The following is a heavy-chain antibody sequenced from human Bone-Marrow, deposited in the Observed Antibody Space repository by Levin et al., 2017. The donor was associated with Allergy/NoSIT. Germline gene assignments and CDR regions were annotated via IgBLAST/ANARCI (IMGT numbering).Heavy chain of an antibody. Sequence: GGSLRLSCAASGFTFSSYAMSWVRQAPGKGLEWVSAISGSGGSTYYADSVKGRFTISRDNSKNTLYLQMNSLRAEDTAVYYCAKDLIVRNYYGSGTTHGTPPYAFDIWGQGTMVTVSS. CDR1: GFTFSSYA. CDR2: ISGSGGST. CDR3: AKDLIVRNYYGSGTTHGTPPYAFDI. V-gene: IGHV3-23*01. D-gene: IGHD3-10*01. J-gene: IGHJ3*02.